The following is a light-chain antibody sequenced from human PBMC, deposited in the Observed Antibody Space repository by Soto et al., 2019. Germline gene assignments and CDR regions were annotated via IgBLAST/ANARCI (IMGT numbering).Light chain of an antibody. CDR1: NSNLGSNP. CDR3: SAWDDSIFGPV. Sequence: QSVLTQPPSASGTPGQRVTISCSGGNSNLGSNPVNWYRHLPGTAPKLLIYRDNQRPSGVPDRFSGSKSGTSASLAISGLQSEDEADYFCSAWDDSIFGPVFGGGTNLTVL. V-gene: IGLV1-44*01. CDR2: RDN. J-gene: IGLJ2*01.